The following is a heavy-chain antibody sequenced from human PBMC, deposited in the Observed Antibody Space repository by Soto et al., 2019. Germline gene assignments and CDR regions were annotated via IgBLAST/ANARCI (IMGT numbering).Heavy chain of an antibody. CDR3: AREGVHNYNEYYFDY. J-gene: IGHJ4*02. D-gene: IGHD3-22*01. CDR2: ISGIRDYI. CDR1: GFTFSSYA. V-gene: IGHV3-21*06. Sequence: GGSLRLSCAASGFTFSSYAMSWVRQAPGKGLEWVSAISGIRDYIRYADSVKGRFTISRDNAKTSLYLQMNSLTAEDTAVYYCAREGVHNYNEYYFDYWGQGTLVTV.